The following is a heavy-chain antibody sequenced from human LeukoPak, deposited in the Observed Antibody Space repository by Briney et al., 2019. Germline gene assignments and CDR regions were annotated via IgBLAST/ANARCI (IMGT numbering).Heavy chain of an antibody. Sequence: GGSLRLSCAASGFTVSSNYIKWVRQAPGKGLEWVSVVFSGGATHYADSVTGRFTLSRDTSKNTVHLQMTGLGADDTAVYYCARFDPFGGTWFEDWGQGTLVTVSS. CDR2: VFSGGAT. CDR3: ARFDPFGGTWFED. CDR1: GFTVSSNY. V-gene: IGHV3-66*01. J-gene: IGHJ5*02. D-gene: IGHD3-9*01.